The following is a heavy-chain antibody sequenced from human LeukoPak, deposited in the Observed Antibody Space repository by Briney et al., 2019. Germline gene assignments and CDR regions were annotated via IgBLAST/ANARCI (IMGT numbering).Heavy chain of an antibody. CDR3: ARAVSGLIFGVVYWYFDL. CDR2: IIPIFGTA. CDR1: GGTFSSYA. J-gene: IGHJ2*01. D-gene: IGHD3-3*01. Sequence: GASVKVSCKASGGTFSSYAISWVRQAPGQGLEWMGGIIPIFGTANYAQKFQGRVTITADESTSTAYMELSSLRSEDTAVYYCARAVSGLIFGVVYWYFDLWGRGTLVTVSS. V-gene: IGHV1-69*13.